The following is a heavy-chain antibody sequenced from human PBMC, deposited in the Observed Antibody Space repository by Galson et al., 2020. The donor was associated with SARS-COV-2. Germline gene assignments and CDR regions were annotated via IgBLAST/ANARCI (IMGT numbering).Heavy chain of an antibody. CDR2: TKQDGSEK. CDR3: ARAPGGYNYGPGHYFYYLDV. D-gene: IGHD5-18*01. J-gene: IGHJ6*03. V-gene: IGHV3-7*01. CDR1: GFSFSSYW. Sequence: GESLKISCAASGFSFSSYWMTWVRQAPGKGLEWVANTKQDGSEKYYVDHVKGRFTISRDNAKNSLYLQMSSLRAEDTAVYYCARAPGGYNYGPGHYFYYLDVWGKGTTVTVSS.